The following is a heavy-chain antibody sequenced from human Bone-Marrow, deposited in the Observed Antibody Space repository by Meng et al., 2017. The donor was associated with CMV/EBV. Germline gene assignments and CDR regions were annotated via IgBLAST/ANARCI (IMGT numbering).Heavy chain of an antibody. V-gene: IGHV4-31*03. J-gene: IGHJ4*02. Sequence: SETLSLTCTVSGGSISSGGYYWSWIRQHPGKGLEWIGYIYYSGSTYYNPSLKSRVTISVDTSKNQFSLKLSSVTAADTAVYYCARGGYQLLFPLYFDYWGQGTLVTVSS. CDR3: ARGGYQLLFPLYFDY. CDR2: IYYSGST. D-gene: IGHD2-2*01. CDR1: GGSISSGGYY.